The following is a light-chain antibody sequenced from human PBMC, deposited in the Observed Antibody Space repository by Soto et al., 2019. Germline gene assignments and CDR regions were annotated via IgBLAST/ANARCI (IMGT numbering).Light chain of an antibody. CDR1: QGINNY. V-gene: IGKV1-17*03. CDR2: GAS. J-gene: IGKJ4*01. Sequence: DIQMTQSPSAMSASVGDRVTITCRASQGINNYLVWFQQKPGRVPKRLISGASRLQPGVPSRFSGSGFGTEFTLTISSLQPEDFATYYCLHNYTFPLAFGGGTKVDIK. CDR3: LHNYTFPLA.